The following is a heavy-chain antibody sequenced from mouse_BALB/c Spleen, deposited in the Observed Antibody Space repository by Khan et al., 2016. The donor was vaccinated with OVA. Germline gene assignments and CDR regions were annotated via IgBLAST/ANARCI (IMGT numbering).Heavy chain of an antibody. J-gene: IGHJ3*01. V-gene: IGHV1S29*02. CDR1: GYTFTDFN. D-gene: IGHD1-2*01. CDR3: ARSGYGSFAY. CDR2: IYPYNGDT. Sequence: VQLQQPGPELVKPGASVKISCKASGYTFTDFNMDWVKQSHGKSLEWIGYIYPYNGDTGYNQKFRNKATLTVDNSSSTAYMELRSLTSEDSAVYYCARSGYGSFAYWAQGTLVTVSA.